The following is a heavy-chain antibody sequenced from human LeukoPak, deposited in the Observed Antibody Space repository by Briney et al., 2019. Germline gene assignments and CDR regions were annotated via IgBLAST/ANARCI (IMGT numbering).Heavy chain of an antibody. Sequence: SETLSLTCTVSGGSISSYYWSWIRQPAGKGLEWIGYIYYSGSTNYNPSLKSRVTISVDTSKNQFSLKLSSVTAADTAVYYCARSTAAGPDYWGQGTLVTVSS. D-gene: IGHD6-13*01. J-gene: IGHJ4*02. CDR3: ARSTAAGPDY. CDR2: IYYSGST. CDR1: GGSISSYY. V-gene: IGHV4-59*01.